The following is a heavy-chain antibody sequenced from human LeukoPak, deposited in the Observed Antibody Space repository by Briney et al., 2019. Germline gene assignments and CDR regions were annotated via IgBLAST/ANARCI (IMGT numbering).Heavy chain of an antibody. J-gene: IGHJ4*02. D-gene: IGHD3-22*01. CDR2: ISGSDGKT. CDR3: AKGYYDSSGYYFWFFDY. Sequence: GGSLRLSCAASGFTFSSYVMSWVRQAPGKGLEWVSTISGSDGKTYYADSVKGRLTISRDNSKNTLYLQMNSLRAEDTAVYYCAKGYYDSSGYYFWFFDYWGQGALVTVSS. CDR1: GFTFSSYV. V-gene: IGHV3-23*01.